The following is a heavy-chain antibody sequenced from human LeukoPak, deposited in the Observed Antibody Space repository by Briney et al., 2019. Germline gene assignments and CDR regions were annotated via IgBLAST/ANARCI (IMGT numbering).Heavy chain of an antibody. D-gene: IGHD3-16*02. CDR2: IYYSGST. CDR1: GGSISSSSYS. Sequence: PSETLSLTCTVSGGSISSSSYSWSWIRQPPGKGLEWIGYIYYSGSTNYNPSLKSRVTISVDTSKNQFSLKLSSVTAADTAVYXXXXXXXXXXXXEXSSLYQSSVEYYFDYWGQGTLVTVSS. J-gene: IGHJ4*02. CDR3: XXXXXXXXXXEXSSLYQSSVEYYFDY. V-gene: IGHV4-61*05.